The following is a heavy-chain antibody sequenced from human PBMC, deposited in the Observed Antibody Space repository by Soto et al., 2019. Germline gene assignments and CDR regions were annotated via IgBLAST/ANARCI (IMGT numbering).Heavy chain of an antibody. D-gene: IGHD3-10*01. CDR3: ARGRSYYGAGSLNWFDP. CDR1: GGPFSGYY. Sequence: PSETLSLTCGVDGGPFSGYYWSWLRQPPGKGLEWSGEINHSGTTNYNPSLKSRVTTSIDASKNQFSLKLSSVTAADTAVYYCARGRSYYGAGSLNWFDPWGQGTLVTVSS. J-gene: IGHJ5*02. CDR2: INHSGTT. V-gene: IGHV4-34*01.